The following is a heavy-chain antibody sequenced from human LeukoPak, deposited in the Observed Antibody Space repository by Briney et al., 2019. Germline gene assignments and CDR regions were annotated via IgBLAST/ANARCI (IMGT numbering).Heavy chain of an antibody. CDR1: GGTFSSYA. D-gene: IGHD3-10*01. CDR2: IIPILGIA. J-gene: IGHJ4*02. CDR3: AESPSLHGSGLDY. Sequence: SVKVSCKASGGTFSSYAISWVRQAPGQGLEWMGRIIPILGIANYAQKFQGRVTITADKSTSTAYMELSSLRSEDTAVYYCAESPSLHGSGLDYWGQGTLVTVSS. V-gene: IGHV1-69*04.